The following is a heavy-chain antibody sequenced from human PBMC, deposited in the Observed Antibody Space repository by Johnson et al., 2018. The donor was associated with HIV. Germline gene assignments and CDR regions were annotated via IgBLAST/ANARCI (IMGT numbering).Heavy chain of an antibody. D-gene: IGHD3-10*01. CDR3: ARPIARGASDI. Sequence: VQLVESGGGLVQPGGSLRLSCVASGFTFSPTWMTWVRQAPGKGLAWVANIKEDGSQKSYVDSVRGRFTISRDNAKNSLYLQMNSLRAEDTAVYYCARPIARGASDIWGQGTMVTVSS. V-gene: IGHV3-7*05. CDR1: GFTFSPTW. J-gene: IGHJ3*02. CDR2: IKEDGSQK.